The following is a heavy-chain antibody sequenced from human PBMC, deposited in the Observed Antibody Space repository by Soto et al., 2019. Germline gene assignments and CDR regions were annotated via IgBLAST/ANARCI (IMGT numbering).Heavy chain of an antibody. V-gene: IGHV1-8*01. CDR1: GYTFTSYD. CDR2: MNPNSGNT. J-gene: IGHJ5*02. Sequence: ASVKVSCKASGYTFTSYDINWVRQATGQGLEWMGWMNPNSGNTGYAQKFQGRFTISRDDSKSTAYLQMNSLKTEDTAVYYCTSLSGVDSHPWGQGTQVTVSS. D-gene: IGHD2-21*02. CDR3: TSLSGVDSHP.